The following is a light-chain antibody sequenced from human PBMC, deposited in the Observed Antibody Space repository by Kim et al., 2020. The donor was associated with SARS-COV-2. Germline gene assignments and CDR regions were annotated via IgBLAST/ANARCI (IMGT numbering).Light chain of an antibody. CDR3: QQYGSSPPYT. CDR1: PSVSSAY. J-gene: IGKJ2*01. V-gene: IGKV3-20*01. Sequence: GERATLSCRASPSVSSAYLACYQQKPGQAPRLLIYGASSRATGIPDRFSGSGSGTDFTLTISRLEPEDFAVYYCQQYGSSPPYTFGQGTKLE. CDR2: GAS.